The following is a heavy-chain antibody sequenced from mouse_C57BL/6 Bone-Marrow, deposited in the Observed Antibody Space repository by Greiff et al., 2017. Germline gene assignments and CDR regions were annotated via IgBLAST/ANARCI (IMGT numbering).Heavy chain of an antibody. CDR1: GYTFTDYE. Sequence: QVQLQQSGAELVRPGASVTLSCKASGYTFTDYEMHWVKQTPVHGLEWIGAIDPETGGTAYNQKFKGKAILTADKSSSTAYVELRSLTSEDSAVYYCTREGSLMDYWGQGTSVTVSS. CDR2: IDPETGGT. D-gene: IGHD3-3*01. V-gene: IGHV1-15*01. CDR3: TREGSLMDY. J-gene: IGHJ4*01.